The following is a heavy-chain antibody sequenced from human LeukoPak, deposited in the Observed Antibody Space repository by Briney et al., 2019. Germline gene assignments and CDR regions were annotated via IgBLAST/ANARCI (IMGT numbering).Heavy chain of an antibody. J-gene: IGHJ6*03. CDR3: ARDSSEMATIPGGYYYYYYMDV. Sequence: SETLSLTCTVSGGSISSYYWSWIRQPPGKGLEWMGYIYYSGSTNYNPSLKSRVTISVDTSKNQFSLKLSSVTAADTAVYYCARDSSEMATIPGGYYYYYYMDVWGKGTTVTVSS. D-gene: IGHD5-24*01. CDR2: IYYSGST. CDR1: GGSISSYY. V-gene: IGHV4-59*01.